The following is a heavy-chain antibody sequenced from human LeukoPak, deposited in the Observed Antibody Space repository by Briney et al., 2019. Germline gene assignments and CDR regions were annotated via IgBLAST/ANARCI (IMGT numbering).Heavy chain of an antibody. D-gene: IGHD4-17*01. Sequence: SVKVSCKASGGTFSSYTISWVRQAPGQGLEWMGRIIPILGIANYEQKFQGRVTITADKSTSTAYMELSSLRSEDTAVYYCALGTVTTPYYYYGMDVWGQGTTVTVSS. CDR2: IIPILGIA. J-gene: IGHJ6*02. CDR3: ALGTVTTPYYYYGMDV. CDR1: GGTFSSYT. V-gene: IGHV1-69*02.